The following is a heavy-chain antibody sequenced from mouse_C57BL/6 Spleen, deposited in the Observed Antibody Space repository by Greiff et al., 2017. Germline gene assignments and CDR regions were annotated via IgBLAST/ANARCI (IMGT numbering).Heavy chain of an antibody. CDR2: IDPICGGT. V-gene: IGHV1-72*01. CDR1: GYTFTSYW. J-gene: IGHJ4*01. CDR3: ARYARGDAMDD. Sequence: QVQLQQPGAELVKPGASVKLSCKASGYTFTSYWMLWVKQRPGRGLEWIGWIDPICGGTKYNEKFKSLATLAVDKPSSTAYMQLSRLTSEDSAVCECARYARGDAMDDWGQGTSVTVSS. D-gene: IGHD3-1*01.